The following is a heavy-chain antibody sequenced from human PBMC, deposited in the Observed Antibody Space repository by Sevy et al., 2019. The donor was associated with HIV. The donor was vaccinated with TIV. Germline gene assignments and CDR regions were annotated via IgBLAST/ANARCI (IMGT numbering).Heavy chain of an antibody. CDR1: GFTFSSYG. V-gene: IGHV3-30*18. CDR3: AKEGSGQWLR. J-gene: IGHJ4*02. D-gene: IGHD3-10*01. CDR2: ISYDGSNK. Sequence: GGSLRLSCAASGFTFSSYGMHWVRQAPGKGLEWVAVISYDGSNKYYADSVKGRFTISRDNPKNTLYLQMNSLRAEDTAVYYCAKEGSGQWLRWGQGTLVTVSS.